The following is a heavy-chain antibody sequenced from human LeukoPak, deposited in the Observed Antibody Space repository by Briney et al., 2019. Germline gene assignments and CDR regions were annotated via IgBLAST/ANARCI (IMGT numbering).Heavy chain of an antibody. Sequence: ASVKVSCKASGYNFTTYIMNWVRQAPGQGLEWMGIINPSGGSTSYAQKFQGRVTMTRDTSTSTVYMELSSLRSEDTAVYYCARTIAAAGAYYFDYWGQGTLVTVSS. J-gene: IGHJ4*02. CDR2: INPSGGST. CDR1: GYNFTTYI. CDR3: ARTIAAAGAYYFDY. D-gene: IGHD6-13*01. V-gene: IGHV1-46*01.